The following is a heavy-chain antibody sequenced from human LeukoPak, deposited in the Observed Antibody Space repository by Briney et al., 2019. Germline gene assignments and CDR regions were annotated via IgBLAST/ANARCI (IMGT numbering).Heavy chain of an antibody. CDR1: GDTPTVHN. J-gene: IGHJ4*02. D-gene: IGHD6-25*01. V-gene: IGHV1-2*02. CDR3: AVSVQAASIPAFDY. Sequence: GASVKVSCRASGDTPTVHNIHWMRQAPGQGLEWMGWIHPSSGARQYAQKFQGRVTMTRDTSISTAYMELSSLRSDDTAIYYCAVSVQAASIPAFDYWGQGALLTVSS. CDR2: IHPSSGAR.